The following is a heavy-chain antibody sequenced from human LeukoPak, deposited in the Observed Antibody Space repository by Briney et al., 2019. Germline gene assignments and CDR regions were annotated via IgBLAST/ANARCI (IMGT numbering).Heavy chain of an antibody. CDR2: IYHSGST. CDR1: GGSISSGGYS. CDR3: ARGVSMVRGVITGYGMDV. D-gene: IGHD3-10*01. J-gene: IGHJ6*04. Sequence: SETLSLTCAVSGGSISSGGYSWSWIRQPPGKGLEWIGYIYHSGSTYYNPSLKSRVTISVDRSKSQFSLKLSSVTAADTAVYYCARGVSMVRGVITGYGMDVWGKGTTVTVSS. V-gene: IGHV4-30-2*01.